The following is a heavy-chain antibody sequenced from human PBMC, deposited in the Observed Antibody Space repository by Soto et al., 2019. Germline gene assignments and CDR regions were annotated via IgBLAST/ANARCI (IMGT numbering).Heavy chain of an antibody. Sequence: TSETLSLTCTVSGASINDYYWSWIRQTPGKGLEWVGFMYYSETTKHNPSLKGRVNMSLDTSKNQVSLHLKSVTAADTAVYYCARANSSTWYKLEYKWFDPWGQGTRVTVSS. CDR1: GASINDYY. D-gene: IGHD6-13*01. V-gene: IGHV4-59*01. J-gene: IGHJ5*02. CDR3: ARANSSTWYKLEYKWFDP. CDR2: MYYSETT.